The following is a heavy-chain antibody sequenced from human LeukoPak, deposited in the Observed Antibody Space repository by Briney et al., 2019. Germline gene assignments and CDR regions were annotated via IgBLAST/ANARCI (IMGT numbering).Heavy chain of an antibody. CDR3: ARHRAGYNWVDY. Sequence: GGSLRPSCVGSGFTFTRHSMNWVRQAPGKGLEWISYISSSSSHIYYSDSVKGRFIISRDNAKNSVYLQMNSLRAGDTAVYFCARHRAGYNWVDYWGQGTLVSVSS. J-gene: IGHJ4*02. CDR1: GFTFTRHS. V-gene: IGHV3-48*01. D-gene: IGHD5-24*01. CDR2: ISSSSSHI.